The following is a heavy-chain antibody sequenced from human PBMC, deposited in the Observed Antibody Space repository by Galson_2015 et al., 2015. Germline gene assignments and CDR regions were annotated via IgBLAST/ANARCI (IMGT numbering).Heavy chain of an antibody. CDR3: ARDSGYDILTGYSYYYYYMDV. V-gene: IGHV1-3*01. CDR1: GYTFASYA. J-gene: IGHJ6*03. D-gene: IGHD3-9*01. Sequence: VKVSCKASGYTFASYAMHWVRQAPGQRLEWMGWINAGNGNTKYSQKFQGRVTITRDTSASTAYMELSSLRSEDTAVYYCARDSGYDILTGYSYYYYYMDVWGKGTTVTVSS. CDR2: INAGNGNT.